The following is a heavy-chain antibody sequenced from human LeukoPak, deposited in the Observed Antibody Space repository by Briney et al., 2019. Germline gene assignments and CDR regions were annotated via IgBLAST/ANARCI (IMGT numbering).Heavy chain of an antibody. CDR2: IYTSGST. CDR3: ARLGSSWYRPYYYYMDV. D-gene: IGHD6-13*01. Sequence: GSLRLSCAASGFSFNDAWMTWIRQTPGKGLEWIGYIYTSGSTNYNPSLKSRVTISVDTSKNQFSLKLSSVTAADTAVYYCARLGSSWYRPYYYYMDVWGKGTTVTVSS. CDR1: GFSFNDAW. J-gene: IGHJ6*03. V-gene: IGHV4-4*09.